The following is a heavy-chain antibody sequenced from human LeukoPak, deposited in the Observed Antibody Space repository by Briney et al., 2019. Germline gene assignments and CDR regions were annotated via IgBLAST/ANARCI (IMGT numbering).Heavy chain of an antibody. CDR2: INPNSGGT. D-gene: IGHD6-19*01. CDR3: ARDRVYSGWSELHDN. V-gene: IGHV1-2*02. CDR1: GYAFSGYY. J-gene: IGHJ4*02. Sequence: ASVKVSCKASGYAFSGYYMHWVRQAPGQGLEWMGWINPNSGGTNYAQQFQGRVTLTRDTSLSTAYMELSRLRSDDTAVYYCARDRVYSGWSELHDNWGQGTLVTVPS.